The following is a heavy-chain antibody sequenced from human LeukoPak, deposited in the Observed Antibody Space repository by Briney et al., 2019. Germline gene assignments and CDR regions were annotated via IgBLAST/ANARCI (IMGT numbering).Heavy chain of an antibody. Sequence: PGGSLRLSCAASGLNLDAYAMHWVRQAPGKGQEWVSLISGDGTITYYADSVKGRFTISRDNSKNSLFLEMNSLRSEDTALYYCAKDTPLFYHYYGIDVWGQGTTVTVSS. J-gene: IGHJ6*02. CDR2: ISGDGTIT. V-gene: IGHV3-43*02. CDR1: GLNLDAYA. CDR3: AKDTPLFYHYYGIDV.